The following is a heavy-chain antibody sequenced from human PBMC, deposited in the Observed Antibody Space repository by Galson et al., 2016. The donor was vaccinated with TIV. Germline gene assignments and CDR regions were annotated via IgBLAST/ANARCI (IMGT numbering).Heavy chain of an antibody. CDR3: ARLGYCSSMSCFQFDP. J-gene: IGHJ5*02. Sequence: QSGAEVTKPGESLKVSCKASGYTFTSYGIHWMRQAPGQRLEWMGWINTATGYTKYSQTFQDRITITRDTSASTACMELSSLRSEDTATYYCARLGYCSSMSCFQFDPWGQGTLVSVSS. V-gene: IGHV1-3*04. CDR2: INTATGYT. D-gene: IGHD2-2*01. CDR1: GYTFTSYG.